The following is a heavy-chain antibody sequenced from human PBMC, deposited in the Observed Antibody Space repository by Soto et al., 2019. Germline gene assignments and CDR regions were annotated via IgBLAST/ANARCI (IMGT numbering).Heavy chain of an antibody. V-gene: IGHV4-39*01. CDR1: GDSISGSPYF. Sequence: QLQLQESGPGLVMPSETLSLTCTVSGDSISGSPYFWGWIRQPPGKRLEWIGSIFYDGYTVYSPSLQSRVTISVDTSNIPFSLRLTSVANAGTAISFCARLQAAVPHYWGQGTLVTVSS. J-gene: IGHJ4*02. CDR2: IFYDGYT. D-gene: IGHD6-13*01. CDR3: ARLQAAVPHY.